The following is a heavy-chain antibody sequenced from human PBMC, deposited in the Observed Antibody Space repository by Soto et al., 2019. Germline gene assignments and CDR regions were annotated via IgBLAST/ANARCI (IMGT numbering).Heavy chain of an antibody. CDR2: TYYRSKWYN. Sequence: QSQTLSLTCAISGDSVSSNSAAWNWIRQSPSRGLEWLGRTYYRSKWYNDYAVSVKSRITINPDTSKNQFSLQLNSVTPEDTAVYYFARFIAAAGTKVYYYYYGMDVWGQGTTVTVSS. CDR3: ARFIAAAGTKVYYYYYGMDV. V-gene: IGHV6-1*01. D-gene: IGHD6-13*01. J-gene: IGHJ6*02. CDR1: GDSVSSNSAA.